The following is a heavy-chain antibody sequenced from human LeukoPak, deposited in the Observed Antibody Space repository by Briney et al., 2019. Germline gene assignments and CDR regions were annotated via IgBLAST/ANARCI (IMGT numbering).Heavy chain of an antibody. CDR2: ISGIGGST. CDR3: AGDGFWSGHQFYYSYGMDV. V-gene: IGHV3-23*01. J-gene: IGHJ6*02. CDR1: GFTFSSYA. Sequence: GGSLRLSCAASGFTFSSYAMSWVRQAPGKGLEWVSSISGIGGSTYYADSVKGRFTISRDNSKNTLYLQMNSLRAEDTAVYYCAGDGFWSGHQFYYSYGMDVWGQGTTVTVSS. D-gene: IGHD3-3*01.